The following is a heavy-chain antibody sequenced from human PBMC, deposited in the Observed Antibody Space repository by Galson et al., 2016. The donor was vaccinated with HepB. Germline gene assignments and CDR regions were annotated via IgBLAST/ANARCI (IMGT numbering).Heavy chain of an antibody. V-gene: IGHV3-66*01. D-gene: IGHD2/OR15-2a*01. J-gene: IGHJ4*02. CDR1: GFTVSSNY. CDR3: ARDFYDTTNYHSRALGN. CDR2: IYSVARA. Sequence: SLRLSCAASGFTVSSNYMSWVRQAPGKGLEWVSVIYSVARAHYAESVKGRFTISIDNSNNTLYLQMNSLRAEDTALYFCARDFYDTTNYHSRALGNWGRGTQVTVSS.